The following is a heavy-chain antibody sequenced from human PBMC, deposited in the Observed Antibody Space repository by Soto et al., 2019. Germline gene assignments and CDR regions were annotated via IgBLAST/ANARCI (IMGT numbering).Heavy chain of an antibody. D-gene: IGHD3-3*01. CDR3: TKDDYLGYYGYYYGMDF. Sequence: PGGSLRLSCAASGFTFGSYSMNWVRQAPGKGLEWVSYISSSSSTIYYADSVKGRFTISRDNSKNTLYLQMNSLRAEDTAVYYCTKDDYLGYYGYYYGMDFGGQGTTVPVSS. CDR1: GFTFGSYS. CDR2: ISSSSSTI. V-gene: IGHV3-48*01. J-gene: IGHJ6*02.